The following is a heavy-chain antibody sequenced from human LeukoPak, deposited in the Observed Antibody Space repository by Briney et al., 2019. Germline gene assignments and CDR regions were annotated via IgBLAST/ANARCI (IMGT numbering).Heavy chain of an antibody. CDR3: ARDGPGGSYSY. CDR1: GFTFNTYW. D-gene: IGHD1-26*01. CDR2: INSDGIGT. J-gene: IGHJ4*02. V-gene: IGHV3-74*01. Sequence: PGGPLRLSCAASGFTFNTYWMHWVRQTPGKGLMWVSRINSDGIGTSYADSVKGRFTISRDNAKNTLYLQMNSLRAEDTAVYYCARDGPGGSYSYWGQGTLVTVSS.